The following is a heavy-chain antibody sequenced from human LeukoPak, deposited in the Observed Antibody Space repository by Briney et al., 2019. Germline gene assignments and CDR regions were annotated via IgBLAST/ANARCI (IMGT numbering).Heavy chain of an antibody. D-gene: IGHD3-9*01. CDR3: ARDGYDILTSRFDP. CDR1: GGTFSSYA. J-gene: IGHJ5*02. Sequence: SVKVSCKASGGTFSSYAISWVRQAPGQGLEWMGGIIPIFGTANYAQKFQGRVTITADKSTSTAYMELSSLRSDDTAVYYCARDGYDILTSRFDPWGQGTLVTVSS. V-gene: IGHV1-69*06. CDR2: IIPIFGTA.